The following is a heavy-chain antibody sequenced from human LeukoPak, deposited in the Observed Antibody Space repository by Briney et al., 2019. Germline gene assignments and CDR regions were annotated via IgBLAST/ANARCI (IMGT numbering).Heavy chain of an antibody. D-gene: IGHD6-19*01. CDR3: AKDFYRIIAVAGTGDY. Sequence: GGSLRLSCEASGFTFNNFGMHWVRQAPGKGLEWVAVISYDGSNKYYADSVKGRFTISRDNSKNTLYLQMNSLRAEDTAVYYCAKDFYRIIAVAGTGDYWGQGTLVTVSS. J-gene: IGHJ4*02. V-gene: IGHV3-30*18. CDR1: GFTFNNFG. CDR2: ISYDGSNK.